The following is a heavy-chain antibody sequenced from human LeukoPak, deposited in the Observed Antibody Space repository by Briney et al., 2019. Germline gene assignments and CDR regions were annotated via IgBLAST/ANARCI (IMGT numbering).Heavy chain of an antibody. Sequence: KPSETLSLTCTVSGGSISSYYWSWIRQPAGKGLEWIGRIYASGSTNYNPSLKSRVTMSVDTSKNQFSLKLTSVTAADTAVYYCAREYSSSSRKNTFDIWGQGTMVTVSS. J-gene: IGHJ3*02. V-gene: IGHV4-4*07. CDR1: GGSISSYY. D-gene: IGHD6-6*01. CDR2: IYASGST. CDR3: AREYSSSSRKNTFDI.